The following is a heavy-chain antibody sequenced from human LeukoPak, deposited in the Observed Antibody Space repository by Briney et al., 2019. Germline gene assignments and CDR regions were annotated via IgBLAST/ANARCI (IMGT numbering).Heavy chain of an antibody. CDR1: GFTFSNYG. J-gene: IGHJ3*01. D-gene: IGHD1-1*01. CDR2: IRYDGSNK. V-gene: IGHV3-30*02. CDR3: AFTSGGGKSDXFXX. Sequence: PGGSLRLSCAASGFTFSNYGMHWVRQASGKGLEWVAFIRYDGSNKYHADSVKGRFTISRDNSKNTLYLQMESLRAEDTAVYYCAFTSGGGKSDXFXXWGQXXMVT.